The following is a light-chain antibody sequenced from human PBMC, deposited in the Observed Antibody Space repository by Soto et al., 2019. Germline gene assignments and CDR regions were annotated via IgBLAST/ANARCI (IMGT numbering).Light chain of an antibody. CDR3: QQYNNWFSIT. CDR2: DAS. V-gene: IGKV3D-15*01. CDR1: QSVSSY. Sequence: EIVLTQSPGTLSLSPGERATLSCRASQSVSSYLAWYQQKPGQAPRLLIYDASNRATGMPARFSGSGSGTEFTLTISSLQSEDFAVYYCQQYNNWFSITFGQGTRLEIK. J-gene: IGKJ5*01.